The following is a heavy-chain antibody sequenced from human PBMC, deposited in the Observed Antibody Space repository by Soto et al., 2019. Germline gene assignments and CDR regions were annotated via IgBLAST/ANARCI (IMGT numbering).Heavy chain of an antibody. V-gene: IGHV3-7*04. CDR2: ISPHGSEE. CDR1: GFTFSDYW. J-gene: IGHJ5*02. Sequence: EVQLVESGGGLVQPGGSLRLSCAASGFTFSDYWMTWVRQAPGKGLEGVANISPHGSEEYYVDSVQGRFTISRDNAKNSVFLQMNSLRGEDTALYYCTRDLNHDTGPWGQGTQVTVSS. CDR3: TRDLNHDTGP. D-gene: IGHD2-8*02.